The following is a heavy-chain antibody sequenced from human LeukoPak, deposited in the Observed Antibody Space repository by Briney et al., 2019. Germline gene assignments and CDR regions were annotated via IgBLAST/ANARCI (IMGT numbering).Heavy chain of an antibody. CDR1: GFNFRKYW. CDR2: INPDGDYS. CDR3: ARSLGD. J-gene: IGHJ4*01. Sequence: GGSLRLSCVASGFNFRKYWMQWVRQVPGKGLVWVSEINPDGDYSGHSNSVRGRFTISRDNAKNTLYLQVTSLSAEDTAVYYCARSLGDWGQGTLVSVSS. V-gene: IGHV3-74*01. D-gene: IGHD3-16*01.